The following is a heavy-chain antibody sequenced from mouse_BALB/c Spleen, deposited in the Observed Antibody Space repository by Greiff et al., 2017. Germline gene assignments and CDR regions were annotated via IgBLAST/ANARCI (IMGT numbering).Heavy chain of an antibody. CDR2: ISYSGST. V-gene: IGHV3-2*02. CDR3: ARSDGNYGWFAY. D-gene: IGHD2-1*01. CDR1: GYSITSDYA. J-gene: IGHJ3*01. Sequence: EVQLQQSGPGLVKPSQSLSLTCTVTGYSITSDYAWNWIRQFPGNQLEWMGYISYSGSTSYNPSLKSRISITRDTSKNQFFLQLNSVTTEDTATYYCARSDGNYGWFAYWGQGTLVTVSA.